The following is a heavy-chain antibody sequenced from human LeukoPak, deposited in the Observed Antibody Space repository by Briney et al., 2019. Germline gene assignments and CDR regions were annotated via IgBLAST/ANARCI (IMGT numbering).Heavy chain of an antibody. D-gene: IGHD2/OR15-2a*01. CDR3: ARAREYLAIDY. Sequence: PGRSLRLSYAASGFTVSSNYMDSVRQAPGKGLECVSVLYSVGNTFYADSVKGRFTISRDNSKNTLYLQMNSLRPEDTAVYYCARAREYLAIDYWGQGTLVTVSS. J-gene: IGHJ4*02. CDR1: GFTVSSNY. V-gene: IGHV3-66*02. CDR2: LYSVGNT.